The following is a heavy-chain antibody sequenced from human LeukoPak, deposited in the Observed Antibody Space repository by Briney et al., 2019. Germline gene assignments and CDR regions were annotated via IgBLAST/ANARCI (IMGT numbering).Heavy chain of an antibody. V-gene: IGHV3-23*01. CDR2: ISRSGDTT. J-gene: IGHJ4*02. D-gene: IGHD6-13*01. CDR1: GFTFANYA. CDR3: AKSRLAAAGAASDY. Sequence: GGSLRLSCAASGFTFANYAMSCVRQAPGKGLEFVSSISRSGDTTFYADSVKGRFTISRDNSKDTLYLQMDRLRADDAAVYYCAKSRLAAAGAASDYWGQGTLVTVSS.